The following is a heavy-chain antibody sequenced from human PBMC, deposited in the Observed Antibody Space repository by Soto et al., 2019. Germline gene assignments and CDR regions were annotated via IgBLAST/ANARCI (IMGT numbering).Heavy chain of an antibody. V-gene: IGHV3-15*01. D-gene: IGHD2-2*01. CDR1: GFTFSNAW. CDR3: TTEGGDIVVVPPPY. J-gene: IGHJ4*02. CDR2: IKSKTDGGTT. Sequence: EVQLVESGGGLVKPGGSLRLSCAASGFTFSNAWMSWVRQAPGKGLEWVGRIKSKTDGGTTDYAAPVKGRFTISRDDSKNTLYLQMNSLKTEDTAVYYCTTEGGDIVVVPPPYWGQGTLVTVSS.